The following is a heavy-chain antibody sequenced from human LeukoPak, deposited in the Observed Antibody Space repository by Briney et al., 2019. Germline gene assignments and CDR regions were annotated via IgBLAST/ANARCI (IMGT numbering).Heavy chain of an antibody. CDR1: GYSFTSYW. CDR3: ARHSSGWYLDH. J-gene: IGHJ4*02. V-gene: IGHV5-51*01. D-gene: IGHD6-19*01. Sequence: GESLKISCKGSGYSFTSYWIGRVRQMPGKGLEWMGIISFGDSDTRYSPSFQGQVTISADKSISTAYLQWSSLKVSDTAMYYCARHSSGWYLDHWGQGTLVTVP. CDR2: ISFGDSDT.